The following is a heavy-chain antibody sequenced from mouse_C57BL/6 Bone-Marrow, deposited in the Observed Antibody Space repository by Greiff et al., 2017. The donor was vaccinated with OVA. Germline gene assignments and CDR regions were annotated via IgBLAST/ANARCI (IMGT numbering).Heavy chain of an antibody. Sequence: EVQLQQSGAELVRPGASVKLSCTASGFNIKDDYMHWVKQRPEQGLEWIGWIDPENGDTEYASKFQGKATITADTSSNTAYLQLSSLTSEDTAVYYCTTELHFDYWGQGTTLTVSS. J-gene: IGHJ2*01. CDR2: IDPENGDT. D-gene: IGHD1-1*01. V-gene: IGHV14-4*01. CDR1: GFNIKDDY. CDR3: TTELHFDY.